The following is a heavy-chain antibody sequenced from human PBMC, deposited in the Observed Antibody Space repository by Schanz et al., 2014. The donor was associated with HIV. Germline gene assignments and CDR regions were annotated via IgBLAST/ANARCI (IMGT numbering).Heavy chain of an antibody. D-gene: IGHD3-22*01. CDR1: GFTFDDYA. J-gene: IGHJ6*02. Sequence: VQLVESGGGLVQPGRSLRLSCAASGFTFDDYAMHWVRQAPGKGLEWVAGISWHGYTVGYADSVKGRFTISRDNSKNTLYLQMKSLRPEDTAVYYCAKDRNHYDSRYRGKGNYYYYYGMDVWGQGTTVTVSS. V-gene: IGHV3-9*01. CDR3: AKDRNHYDSRYRGKGNYYYYYGMDV. CDR2: ISWHGYTV.